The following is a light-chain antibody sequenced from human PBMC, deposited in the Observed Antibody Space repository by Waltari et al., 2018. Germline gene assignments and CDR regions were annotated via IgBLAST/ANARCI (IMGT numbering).Light chain of an antibody. Sequence: EIVLTQSPATLSLSPGEGATLPCRASQNVSSFLAWYQQRPGQAPRLLIYDTSNRATGIPVRFSGSGSGTDFTLTISSLEPEDFAVYYCQQRKNWPLTFGGGTKVEIK. V-gene: IGKV3-11*01. CDR1: QNVSSF. J-gene: IGKJ4*01. CDR3: QQRKNWPLT. CDR2: DTS.